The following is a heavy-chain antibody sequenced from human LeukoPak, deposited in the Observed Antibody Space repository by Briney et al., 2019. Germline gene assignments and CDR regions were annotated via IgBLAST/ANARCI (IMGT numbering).Heavy chain of an antibody. CDR2: ISSSSSYI. Sequence: GGSLRLSCAASGFTFSSYSMNWVRQAPGKGLEWVSSISSSSSYIYYADSVKGRFTISRDNAKNSLYLQMNSLRAEDTAVYYCARDGVPDYYYYYMDVWGKGTTVTISS. D-gene: IGHD3-16*01. J-gene: IGHJ6*03. V-gene: IGHV3-21*01. CDR3: ARDGVPDYYYYYMDV. CDR1: GFTFSSYS.